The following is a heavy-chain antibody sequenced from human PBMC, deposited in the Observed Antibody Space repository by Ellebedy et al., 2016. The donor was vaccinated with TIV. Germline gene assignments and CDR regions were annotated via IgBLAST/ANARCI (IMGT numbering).Heavy chain of an antibody. V-gene: IGHV4-34*01. Sequence: SETLSLTCTVSGGSISSYYWSWIRQPPGKGLEWIGEINHSGSTNYNPSLKSRVTISVDTSKNQFSLKLSSVTAADTAVYYCARERGHVPYGGVTAYWGQGTLVTVSS. J-gene: IGHJ4*02. CDR1: GGSISSYY. D-gene: IGHD3-3*01. CDR2: INHSGST. CDR3: ARERGHVPYGGVTAY.